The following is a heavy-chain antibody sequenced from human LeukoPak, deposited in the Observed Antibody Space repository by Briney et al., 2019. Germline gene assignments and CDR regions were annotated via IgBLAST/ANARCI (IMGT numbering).Heavy chain of an antibody. CDR1: GFTFDDYA. Sequence: GGFLRLSCAASGFTFDDYAMHWVRQAPGKGLEWVSLTSWNGKSTYYSHSTKGRFTISRDNSKNFLYLQMNSLRPEDTAWYYCVKGVKYTTYFHTGLFDSWGQGTLVTVSS. CDR3: VKGVKYTTYFHTGLFDS. D-gene: IGHD2/OR15-2a*01. V-gene: IGHV3-43D*04. CDR2: TSWNGKST. J-gene: IGHJ4*02.